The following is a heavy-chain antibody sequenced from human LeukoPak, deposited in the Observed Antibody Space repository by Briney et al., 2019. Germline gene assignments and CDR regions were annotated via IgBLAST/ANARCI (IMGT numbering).Heavy chain of an antibody. V-gene: IGHV4-4*02. Sequence: SETLSLTCAVSGGSISSSNWWSWVRQPPGKGLEWIGEIYHSGSTNYNPSLKSRVTISVDKSKNQFSLKLSSVTAADTAVYYCARGAPLEYSSSSSAFDIWGQGTMVTVSS. CDR1: GGSISSSNW. J-gene: IGHJ3*02. CDR2: IYHSGST. CDR3: ARGAPLEYSSSSSAFDI. D-gene: IGHD6-6*01.